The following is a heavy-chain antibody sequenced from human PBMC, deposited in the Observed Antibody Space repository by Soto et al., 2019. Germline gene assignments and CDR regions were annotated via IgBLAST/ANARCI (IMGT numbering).Heavy chain of an antibody. CDR2: ISSSTSYV. J-gene: IGHJ5*01. CDR1: GFTFSRYG. CDR3: ARDPSEGRVGNWFES. Sequence: GGSLRLSCAASGFTFSRYGMNWRRQSAGKGREWVASISSSTSYVYYADSVKGRFSTSRDNAKNILYLEMYALRTEDTAVYYCARDPSEGRVGNWFESWGQGTLVTVSS. V-gene: IGHV3-21*06. D-gene: IGHD2-2*01.